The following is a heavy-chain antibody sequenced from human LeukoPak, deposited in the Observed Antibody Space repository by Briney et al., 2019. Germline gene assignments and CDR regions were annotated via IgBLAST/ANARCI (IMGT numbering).Heavy chain of an antibody. CDR1: GGSISSGGYS. CDR3: ARGGDYYGSGNKDY. Sequence: SETLSLTCAVSGGSISSGGYSWSWIRQPPGKGLEWIGYIYHSGSTYYNPSLKSRVTISVDTSKNQFSLKLSSVTAADTAVYYCARGGDYYGSGNKDYWGQGTLVTVSS. D-gene: IGHD3-10*01. CDR2: IYHSGST. V-gene: IGHV4-30-2*05. J-gene: IGHJ4*02.